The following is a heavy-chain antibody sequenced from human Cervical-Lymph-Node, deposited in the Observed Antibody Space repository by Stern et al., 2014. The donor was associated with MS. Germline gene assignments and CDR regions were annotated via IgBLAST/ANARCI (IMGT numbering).Heavy chain of an antibody. J-gene: IGHJ4*02. Sequence: VQLVESGPGLVKPSETLSLTCSVSGGSMPDYYWSWIRQPPGKGLEWIGYVYHTGSTSYKPSLQSRVTISIDTSKSQFSLKVKSVTAADTAVYYCARGGRMASMFYWGQGTLVTVSS. CDR2: VYHTGST. CDR3: ARGGRMASMFY. D-gene: IGHD5-24*01. V-gene: IGHV4-59*01. CDR1: GGSMPDYY.